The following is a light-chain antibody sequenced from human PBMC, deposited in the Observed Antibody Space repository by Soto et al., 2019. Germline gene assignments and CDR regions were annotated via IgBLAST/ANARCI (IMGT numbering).Light chain of an antibody. J-gene: IGKJ4*01. CDR3: QQYNNWPVT. Sequence: EIVMTQSPATLSVSPGARAPLSCRASQSVSSNLAWYQQKPGQAPRLLIYGASTRATGIPARFSGSGSGTEFTLTISSLQSEDFAVYYCQQYNNWPVTFGGGTKVDNK. V-gene: IGKV3-15*01. CDR2: GAS. CDR1: QSVSSN.